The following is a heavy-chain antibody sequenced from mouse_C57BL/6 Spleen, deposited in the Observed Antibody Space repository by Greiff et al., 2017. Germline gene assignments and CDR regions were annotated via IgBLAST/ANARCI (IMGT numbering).Heavy chain of an antibody. V-gene: IGHV1-54*01. CDR2: INPGSGGT. Sequence: QVQLQQSGAELVRPGTSVTVSCKASGYAFTNYLIEWVKQRPGQGLEWIGVINPGSGGTNYTEKIKGKAILTADKTSSTAYMQVSSLTSEDSAVYICARCTNYYGSSPNARDYWGQGTSDTVSS. J-gene: IGHJ4*01. CDR3: ARCTNYYGSSPNARDY. CDR1: GYAFTNYL. D-gene: IGHD1-1*01.